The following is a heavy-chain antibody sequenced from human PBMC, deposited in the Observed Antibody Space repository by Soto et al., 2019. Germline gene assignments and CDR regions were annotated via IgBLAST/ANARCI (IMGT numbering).Heavy chain of an antibody. D-gene: IGHD3-22*01. Sequence: PSETLSLTCTVSGGSIRSGGYYWSWIRQHPGKGLEWIGYIYYSGSTYYNPSLKSRVTISVDTSKNQFSLKLSSVTAADTAVYYCARERRGRDSSGPSFDYWGQGTLVTAPQ. CDR2: IYYSGST. V-gene: IGHV4-31*03. CDR1: GGSIRSGGYY. J-gene: IGHJ4*02. CDR3: ARERRGRDSSGPSFDY.